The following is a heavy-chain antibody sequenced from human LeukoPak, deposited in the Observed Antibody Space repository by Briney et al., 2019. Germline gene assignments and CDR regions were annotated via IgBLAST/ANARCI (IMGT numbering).Heavy chain of an antibody. Sequence: SETLTLTCTVSGGAISNYYWSWMRQPPGKGLEWIGYIYYSGSTNYNPSLRSRVTISVDTSKNQFSLKLSSVTAADTAVYYCARHSSSAWYYYFDYWGQGSFVTVPS. D-gene: IGHD6-19*01. CDR1: GGAISNYY. CDR2: IYYSGST. CDR3: ARHSSSAWYYYFDY. V-gene: IGHV4-59*08. J-gene: IGHJ4*02.